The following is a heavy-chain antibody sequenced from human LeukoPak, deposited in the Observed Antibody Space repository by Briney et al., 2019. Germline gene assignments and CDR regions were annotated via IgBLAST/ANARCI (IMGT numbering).Heavy chain of an antibody. V-gene: IGHV3-7*01. CDR2: IKQDGSEK. CDR1: GFTFSSYW. Sequence: GGSLRLSCAASGFTFSSYWMSWVRQAPGRGLEWVANIKQDGSEKYYVDSVKGRFTISRDNAKNSLYLQMNSLRAEDTAVYYCATYDSSSYNFDYWGQGTLVTVSS. J-gene: IGHJ4*02. D-gene: IGHD3-22*01. CDR3: ATYDSSSYNFDY.